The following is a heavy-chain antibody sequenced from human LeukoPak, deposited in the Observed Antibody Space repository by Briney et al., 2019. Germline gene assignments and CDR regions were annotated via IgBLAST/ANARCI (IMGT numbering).Heavy chain of an antibody. Sequence: SETLSLTCAVYGGSFSGYYWSWIRQPPGKGLEWIGEINHSGSTYYNPSLKSRVTISVDTSKNQFSLKLSSVTAADTAVYYCARLDDDSSGYYAIDYWGQGTLVTVSS. D-gene: IGHD3-22*01. CDR1: GGSFSGYY. J-gene: IGHJ4*02. CDR2: INHSGST. CDR3: ARLDDDSSGYYAIDY. V-gene: IGHV4-34*01.